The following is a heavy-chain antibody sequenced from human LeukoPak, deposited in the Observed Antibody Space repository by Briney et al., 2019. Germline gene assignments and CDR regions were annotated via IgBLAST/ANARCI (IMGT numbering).Heavy chain of an antibody. CDR3: ARVLTGYYHWGY. CDR1: GFTFSSYW. D-gene: IGHD3-9*01. CDR2: INTDGSRT. V-gene: IGHV3-74*01. J-gene: IGHJ4*02. Sequence: PGGSLRLSCAASGFTFSSYWMHWVRQVPGKGLVWVSRINTDGSRTYHADSVKGRFTISRDNAKNMLYLELNSLRAEDMAVYYCARVLTGYYHWGYWGQGTLVTVSS.